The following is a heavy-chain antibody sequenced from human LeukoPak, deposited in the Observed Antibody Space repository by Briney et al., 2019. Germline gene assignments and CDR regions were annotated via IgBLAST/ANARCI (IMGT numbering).Heavy chain of an antibody. D-gene: IGHD6-19*01. CDR2: IYPGDSDT. CDR3: ASSSYSSGWYGEVDY. J-gene: IGHJ4*02. Sequence: PGESLKISCKGSGYSFTSYWIGWVRQMPGKGLEWMGIIYPGDSDTRYSPSFQGQVTISADEYISTAYLQWSSLKASDTAMYYCASSSYSSGWYGEVDYWGQGTLVTVSS. V-gene: IGHV5-51*01. CDR1: GYSFTSYW.